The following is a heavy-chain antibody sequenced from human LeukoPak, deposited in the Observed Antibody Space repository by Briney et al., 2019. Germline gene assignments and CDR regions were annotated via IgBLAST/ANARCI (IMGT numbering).Heavy chain of an antibody. J-gene: IGHJ6*02. CDR3: AKDLVLMVYAKPNYGMDV. Sequence: GGSLRLSWAASGFTFSSYAMSWVRQAPGKGLEWVSAISGSGGSTYYADSAKGRFTISRDNSKNTLYLQMNSLRAEDTAVYYCAKDLVLMVYAKPNYGMDVWGQGTTVTVSS. CDR2: ISGSGGST. CDR1: GFTFSSYA. V-gene: IGHV3-23*01. D-gene: IGHD2-8*01.